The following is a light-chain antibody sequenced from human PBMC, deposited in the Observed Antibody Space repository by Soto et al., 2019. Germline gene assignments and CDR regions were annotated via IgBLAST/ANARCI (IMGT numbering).Light chain of an antibody. J-gene: IGKJ1*01. CDR1: QSVSSSY. CDR2: GAS. Sequence: EIVLTQSPGTLSLSPGERDTLSCRASQSVSSSYLAWYHQKPGQAPRLLIYGASSRATGIPDRFSGSGSGTDFTLTISRLEPEDFTVYYCQQYGSSPLTFGQGTKVEIK. V-gene: IGKV3-20*01. CDR3: QQYGSSPLT.